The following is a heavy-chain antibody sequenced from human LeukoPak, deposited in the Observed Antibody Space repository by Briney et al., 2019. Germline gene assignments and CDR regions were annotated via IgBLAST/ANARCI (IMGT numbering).Heavy chain of an antibody. J-gene: IGHJ4*02. V-gene: IGHV4-34*01. Sequence: PSETLSLTCAVYGGSFSGYYWSWIRQPPGKGLEWIGEINHSGSTNYNPSLKSRVPISVDTSKNQFSLKLSSVTAADTAVYYCAIDYGDYYFDYWGQGTLVSVSS. CDR1: GGSFSGYY. D-gene: IGHD4-17*01. CDR3: AIDYGDYYFDY. CDR2: INHSGST.